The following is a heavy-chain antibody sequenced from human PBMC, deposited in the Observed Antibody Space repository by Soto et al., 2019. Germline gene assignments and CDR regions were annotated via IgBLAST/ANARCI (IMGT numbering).Heavy chain of an antibody. CDR2: INHSGST. J-gene: IGHJ6*02. Sequence: PSETLSLTCAVYGGSFSGYYWSWIRQPPGKGLEWIGEINHSGSTNYNPSLKSRVTISVDTSKNQFSLKLSSVTAADTAVYYCARGIWSYYYYGMDVWGQVNTITVSS. D-gene: IGHD2-8*02. V-gene: IGHV4-34*01. CDR1: GGSFSGYY. CDR3: ARGIWSYYYYGMDV.